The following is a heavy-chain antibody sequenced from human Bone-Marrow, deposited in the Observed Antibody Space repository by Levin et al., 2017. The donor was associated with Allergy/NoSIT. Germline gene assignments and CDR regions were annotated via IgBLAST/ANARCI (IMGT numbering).Heavy chain of an antibody. CDR1: GFSLSTSGVG. V-gene: IGHV2-5*05. CDR3: AHRRLGSLWAY. D-gene: IGHD3-10*01. Sequence: SGPTLVKPTQTLTLTCSFSGFSLSTSGVGVGWIRQSPGKALEWLALIYWDDKERYGPSLRSRLSITKDTSKNQVVLTMTKMDLGDTATYFCAHRRLGSLWAYWGQGTLVTVSS. J-gene: IGHJ4*02. CDR2: IYWDDKE.